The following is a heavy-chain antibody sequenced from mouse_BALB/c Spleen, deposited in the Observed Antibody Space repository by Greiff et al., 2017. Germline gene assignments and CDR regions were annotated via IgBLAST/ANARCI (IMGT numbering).Heavy chain of an antibody. V-gene: IGHV5-17*02. CDR2: ISSGSSTI. Sequence: DVMLVESGGGLVQPGGSRKLSCAASGFTFSSFGMHWVRQAPEKGLEWVAYISSGSSTIYYADTVKGRFTISRDNPKNTLFLQMTSLRSKGTAMYYCARGGTYYRYDVGSGFAYWGQGTLVTVSA. D-gene: IGHD2-14*01. J-gene: IGHJ3*01. CDR3: ARGGTYYRYDVGSGFAY. CDR1: GFTFSSFG.